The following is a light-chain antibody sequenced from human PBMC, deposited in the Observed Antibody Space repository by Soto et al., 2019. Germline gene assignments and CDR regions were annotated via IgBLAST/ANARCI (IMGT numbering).Light chain of an antibody. V-gene: IGKV1D-12*01. CDR1: QGISNW. CDR2: AAS. Sequence: DIQMTQSPSSVSASVGDRVTITCRASQGISNWLAWYQQKPGEAPKLLIYAASSLQGGVPTRFSGRGSGTDFTLTISSLQPEAFATYYCQQANSFPRTFGQGTRLEIK. CDR3: QQANSFPRT. J-gene: IGKJ5*01.